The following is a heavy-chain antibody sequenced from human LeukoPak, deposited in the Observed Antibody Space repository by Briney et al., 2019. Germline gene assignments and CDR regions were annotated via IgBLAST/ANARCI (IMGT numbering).Heavy chain of an antibody. Sequence: ASVKVSCKASGYTFSGYYIHWVRQAPGQGLEWMGWINPNSGGTNYAQKFQGRVTMTRDTSISTAYMELSRLRSDDTAVYYCARASAVVAASFSGYYYYMDVWGKGTTVTVSS. J-gene: IGHJ6*03. D-gene: IGHD2-15*01. CDR3: ARASAVVAASFSGYYYYMDV. V-gene: IGHV1-2*02. CDR2: INPNSGGT. CDR1: GYTFSGYY.